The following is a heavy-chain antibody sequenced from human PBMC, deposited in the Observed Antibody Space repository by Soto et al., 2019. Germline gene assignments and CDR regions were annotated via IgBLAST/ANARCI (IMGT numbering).Heavy chain of an antibody. J-gene: IGHJ4*02. D-gene: IGHD3-16*02. CDR3: AKDAREEDYVWGSYRYFDY. CDR1: GFTFSSYA. V-gene: IGHV3-23*01. CDR2: ISGSGGST. Sequence: GGSLRLSCAASGFTFSSYAMSWVRQAPGKGLEWVSAISGSGGSTYYADSVKGRFTISRDNSKNTLYLQMNSLRAEDTAVYYCAKDAREEDYVWGSYRYFDYWGQGTLVTVSS.